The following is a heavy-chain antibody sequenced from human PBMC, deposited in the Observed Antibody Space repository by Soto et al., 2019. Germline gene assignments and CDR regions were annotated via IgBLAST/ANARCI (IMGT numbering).Heavy chain of an antibody. Sequence: QVQLQESGPGLVKPSQTLSLTCTVSGGSISSGGYYWSWIRQHPGKGLEWIGYIYYSGSTYYNPSLKSRVTISVDTSKNQFSLKLSSVTAADTAVYYCAREKSIAVAGTKYFDLWGRGTLVTVSS. CDR3: AREKSIAVAGTKYFDL. V-gene: IGHV4-31*03. J-gene: IGHJ2*01. D-gene: IGHD6-19*01. CDR1: GGSISSGGYY. CDR2: IYYSGST.